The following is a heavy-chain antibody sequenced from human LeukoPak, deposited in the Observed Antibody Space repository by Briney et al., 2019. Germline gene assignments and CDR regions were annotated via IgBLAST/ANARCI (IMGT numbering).Heavy chain of an antibody. V-gene: IGHV1-18*01. CDR2: ISAYNGNT. Sequence: GASVKVSCKASGGTFSSYAISWVRQAPGQGLEWMGWISAYNGNTNYAQKLQGRVTMTTDTSTSTAYMELRSLRSDDTAVYYCAKYYGSGSYPSWGQGTLVTVSS. J-gene: IGHJ4*02. CDR3: AKYYGSGSYPS. D-gene: IGHD3-10*01. CDR1: GGTFSSYA.